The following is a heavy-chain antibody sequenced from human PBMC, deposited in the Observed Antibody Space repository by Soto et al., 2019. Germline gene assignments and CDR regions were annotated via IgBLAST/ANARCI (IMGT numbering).Heavy chain of an antibody. CDR2: MNPNSGNT. CDR1: GYTFTSYD. D-gene: IGHD5-12*01. V-gene: IGHV1-8*01. CDR3: ASNSGYENYYYYYIDV. J-gene: IGHJ6*03. Sequence: ASVKVSCKASGYTFTSYDSNWVRQATGQGLEWMGWMNPNSGNTGYAQKFQGRVTMTRNTSISTAYMELSSLRSEDTAVYYCASNSGYENYYYYYIDVWGKGTTVTVSS.